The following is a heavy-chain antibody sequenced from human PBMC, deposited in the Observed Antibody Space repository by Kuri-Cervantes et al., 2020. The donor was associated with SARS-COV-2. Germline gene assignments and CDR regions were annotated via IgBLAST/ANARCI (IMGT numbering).Heavy chain of an antibody. D-gene: IGHD2-21*01. CDR1: GFSFSSYA. CDR2: ISHDGKNK. J-gene: IGHJ4*02. CDR3: AKDRVGVLDF. Sequence: GGSLRLSCAASGFSFSSYAMHWVRQAPGEGLEWVAVISHDGKNKKCIASGKGRFTISRDNSQNTLYLHMKSLRSEDTAMYYCAKDRVGVLDFWGQGTLVTVSS. V-gene: IGHV3-30*18.